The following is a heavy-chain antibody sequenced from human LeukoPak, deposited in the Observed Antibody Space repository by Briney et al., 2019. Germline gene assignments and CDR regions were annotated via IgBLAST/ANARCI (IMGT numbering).Heavy chain of an antibody. J-gene: IGHJ4*02. V-gene: IGHV3-23*01. CDR1: GFTFSTYA. Sequence: GGSLRLSCAAAGFTFSTYAMSWVRQAPGKGLEWVSAISGRAGSTYYADSVKGRFTISRDNSKNTLFLQMNSLRAEDTAVYYCAKGGPYSSSPDFDYWGQGSLVTISS. CDR3: AKGGPYSSSPDFDY. CDR2: ISGRAGST. D-gene: IGHD6-6*01.